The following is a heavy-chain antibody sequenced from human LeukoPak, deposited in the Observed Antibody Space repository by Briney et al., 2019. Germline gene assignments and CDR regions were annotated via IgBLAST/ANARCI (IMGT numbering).Heavy chain of an antibody. Sequence: SVKVSCKTSGESFSSHGISWVRQAPGQGLEWMGGIIPVFHTAKYARNFQDRLTITTDESTDTVYMELSSLRSEDTAVYYCARDYNFDSSPYDDGLDIWGQGTMVTVSS. CDR2: IIPVFHTA. J-gene: IGHJ3*02. CDR1: GESFSSHG. CDR3: ARDYNFDSSPYDDGLDI. V-gene: IGHV1-69*05. D-gene: IGHD3-22*01.